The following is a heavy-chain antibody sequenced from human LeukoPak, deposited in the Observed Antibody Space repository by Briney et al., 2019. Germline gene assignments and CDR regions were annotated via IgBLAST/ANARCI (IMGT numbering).Heavy chain of an antibody. V-gene: IGHV4-34*01. Sequence: SETLSLTCAVYGGSFSGYYWSWIRRPPGKGLEWIGEINHSGSTNYNPSLKSRVTISVDTSKNQFSLKLSSVTAADTAVYYCARPSRNYYYYYYGMDVWGQGTTVTVSS. CDR1: GGSFSGYY. CDR2: INHSGST. D-gene: IGHD1-14*01. CDR3: ARPSRNYYYYYYGMDV. J-gene: IGHJ6*02.